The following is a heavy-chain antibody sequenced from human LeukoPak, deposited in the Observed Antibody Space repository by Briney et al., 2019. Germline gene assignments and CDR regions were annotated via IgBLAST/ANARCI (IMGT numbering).Heavy chain of an antibody. D-gene: IGHD6-19*01. CDR2: ISAYNGNT. CDR3: ARAFSIGVAGVDY. J-gene: IGHJ4*02. Sequence: ASVNVSCKASGYTFTSYGISWVRRPCGQGLEWMGWISAYNGNTNYAQKLQGRVTMTTDTYTSTAYMELESLRSYDTAVYYCARAFSIGVAGVDYWGQGTLVTVSS. V-gene: IGHV1-18*01. CDR1: GYTFTSYG.